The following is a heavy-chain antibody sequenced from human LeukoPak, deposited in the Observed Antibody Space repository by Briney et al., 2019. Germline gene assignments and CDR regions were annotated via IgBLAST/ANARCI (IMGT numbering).Heavy chain of an antibody. CDR3: ARNTSSSPWFDP. Sequence: SETQSLTCTVSGGCIKNPTSSWSWIRQAPGKGLEWIGNVYHIGTTTYNSSLKGRVTISVDTSKNHFSLEMASVTPEDTALYYCARNTSSSPWFDPWGQGTLVIVSS. V-gene: IGHV4-61*03. CDR2: VYHIGTT. CDR1: GGCIKNPTSS. D-gene: IGHD6-6*01. J-gene: IGHJ5*02.